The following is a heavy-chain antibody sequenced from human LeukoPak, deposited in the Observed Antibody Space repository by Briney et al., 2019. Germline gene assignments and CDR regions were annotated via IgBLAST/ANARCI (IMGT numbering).Heavy chain of an antibody. Sequence: PSETLSLTCAVSDFSISNPYYWGWVRQPPGKGLEWIGNIYHGRNTYYNPSLKSRVTISVDTSKNQFSLRLNSVTAADTAVYYCARVEWGSVAALDDWYFDLWGRGTLVAVSS. V-gene: IGHV4-38-2*01. CDR3: ARVEWGSVAALDDWYFDL. CDR2: IYHGRNT. CDR1: DFSISNPYY. D-gene: IGHD6-6*01. J-gene: IGHJ2*01.